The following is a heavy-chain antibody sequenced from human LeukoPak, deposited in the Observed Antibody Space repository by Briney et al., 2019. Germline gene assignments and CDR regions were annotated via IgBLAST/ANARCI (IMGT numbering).Heavy chain of an antibody. J-gene: IGHJ4*02. CDR3: ARPSYDFWSGYYGWYFDY. V-gene: IGHV3-7*01. D-gene: IGHD3-3*01. CDR1: GFTFSSYW. CDR2: IKQDGSEK. Sequence: QPGGSLRLCCAASGFTFSSYWMSWVRQAPGKGLEWVANIKQDGSEKYYVDSVKGRFTISRDNAKNSLYLQMNSLRAEDTAVYYCARPSYDFWSGYYGWYFDYWGQGTLVTVSS.